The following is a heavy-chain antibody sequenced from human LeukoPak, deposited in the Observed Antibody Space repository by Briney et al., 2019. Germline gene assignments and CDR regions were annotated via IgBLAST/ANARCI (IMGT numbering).Heavy chain of an antibody. J-gene: IGHJ4*02. CDR2: ISAYNGNT. V-gene: IGHV1-18*01. D-gene: IGHD1-26*01. CDR3: ARDDSGSYGY. CDR1: GYTFTSYG. Sequence: ASVKVSCKASGYTFTSYGISGVRQAPGQGVEWMGWISAYNGNTNYPQKLQGRVTITTDTSKSTVYMELRSLRSDDTAVYYCARDDSGSYGYWGQGPLVTVSS.